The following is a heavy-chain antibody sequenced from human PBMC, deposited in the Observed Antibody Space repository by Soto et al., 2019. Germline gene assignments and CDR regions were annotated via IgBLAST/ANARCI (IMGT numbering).Heavy chain of an antibody. Sequence: EVQLLESGGGLVQPGGSLRLSCAASGFTFSSYGMTWVRQAPGKGLEWVSFSSATGAGTYYADSVKGRFTISRDNSKNTLYLQMTSLRADDPAVYYCAKDRRAGGNYGFYSDFWGQGDLVIVSS. V-gene: IGHV3-23*01. CDR3: AKDRRAGGNYGFYSDF. D-gene: IGHD1-7*01. CDR2: SSATGAGT. J-gene: IGHJ4*02. CDR1: GFTFSSYG.